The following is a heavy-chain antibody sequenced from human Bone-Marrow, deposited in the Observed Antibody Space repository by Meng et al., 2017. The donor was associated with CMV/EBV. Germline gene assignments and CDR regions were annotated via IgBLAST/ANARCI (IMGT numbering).Heavy chain of an antibody. CDR1: GYSFTSYW. J-gene: IGHJ4*02. D-gene: IGHD2-2*02. Sequence: GESLKISCKGSGYSFTSYWIGWVRQMPGKGLEWMGIIYPGDSDTRYSPSLQGQVTISADKSISTAYLQWSSLKASDTAMYHCARHSYCSSTSCYISYWGQGTLVTVSS. CDR2: IYPGDSDT. V-gene: IGHV5-51*01. CDR3: ARHSYCSSTSCYISY.